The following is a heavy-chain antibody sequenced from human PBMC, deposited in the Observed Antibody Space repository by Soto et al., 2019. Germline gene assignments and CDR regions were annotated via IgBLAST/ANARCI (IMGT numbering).Heavy chain of an antibody. CDR1: GGSISSYY. Sequence: ETLSLTCTVSGGSISSYYWSWIRQPAGKGLEWIGRIYTSGSTNYNPSLKSRVTMSVDTSKNQFSLKLSSVTAADTAVYYCARDFQRYYDSSGYRFDPWGQGTLVTVSS. V-gene: IGHV4-4*07. J-gene: IGHJ5*02. D-gene: IGHD3-22*01. CDR2: IYTSGST. CDR3: ARDFQRYYDSSGYRFDP.